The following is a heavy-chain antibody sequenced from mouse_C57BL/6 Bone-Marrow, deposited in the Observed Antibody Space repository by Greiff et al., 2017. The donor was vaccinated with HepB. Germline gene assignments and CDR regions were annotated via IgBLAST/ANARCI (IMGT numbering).Heavy chain of an antibody. CDR3: ARSGYYGSSGWFAY. V-gene: IGHV3-6*01. D-gene: IGHD1-1*01. CDR2: ISYDGSN. CDR1: GYSITSGYY. J-gene: IGHJ3*01. Sequence: EVQLVESGPGLVKPSQSLSLTCSVTGYSITSGYYWNWIRQFPGNKLEWMGYISYDGSNNYNPSLKNRISITRDTSKNQFFLKLNSVTTEDTATYYCARSGYYGSSGWFAYWGQGTLVTVSA.